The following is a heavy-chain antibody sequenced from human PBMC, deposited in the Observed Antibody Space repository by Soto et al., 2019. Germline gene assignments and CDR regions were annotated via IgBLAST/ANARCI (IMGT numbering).Heavy chain of an antibody. CDR2: IYSGGST. CDR1: GFTVSSNY. D-gene: IGHD3-3*01. CDR3: ARGVTTIFGVVIGAGYYYYMDV. J-gene: IGHJ6*03. Sequence: GGSLRLSCAASGFTVSSNYMSWVRQAPGKGLEWGSVIYSGGSTYYADSVKGRFTISRDNSKNTLYLQMNSLRAEDTAVYYCARGVTTIFGVVIGAGYYYYMDVWGKGTTVTVSS. V-gene: IGHV3-66*01.